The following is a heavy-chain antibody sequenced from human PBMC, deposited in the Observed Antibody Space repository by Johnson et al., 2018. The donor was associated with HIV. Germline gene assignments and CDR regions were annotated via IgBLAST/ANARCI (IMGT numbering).Heavy chain of an antibody. J-gene: IGHJ3*02. CDR3: ARLIAVVIDGFDI. CDR1: GFTFGDYA. Sequence: QVQLVESGGGLVQPGRSLRLSCTASGFTFGDYAMSWVRQAPGKGLEWVAVISYDGSNKYYADSVKGRFTISRDNSKNTLYLQMNTLRAEDTAVYYCARLIAVVIDGFDIWGQGTMVTVSA. V-gene: IGHV3-30*04. D-gene: IGHD3-22*01. CDR2: ISYDGSNK.